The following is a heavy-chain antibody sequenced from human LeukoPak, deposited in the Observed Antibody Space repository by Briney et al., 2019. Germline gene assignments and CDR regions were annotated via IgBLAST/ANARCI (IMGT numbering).Heavy chain of an antibody. Sequence: GGSLRLSCAASGFTFSSYWMSWVRQAPGKGLEWVANIKQDGSERYYVDSVKGRSTISRDNAKNSLYLQMNSLRAEDTAVYYCATLYYDFWSGYQNFDYWGQGTLVTVSS. CDR3: ATLYYDFWSGYQNFDY. D-gene: IGHD3-3*01. CDR2: IKQDGSER. V-gene: IGHV3-7*01. J-gene: IGHJ4*02. CDR1: GFTFSSYW.